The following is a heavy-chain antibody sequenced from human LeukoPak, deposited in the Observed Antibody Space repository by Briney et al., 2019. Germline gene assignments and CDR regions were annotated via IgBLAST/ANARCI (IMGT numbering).Heavy chain of an antibody. Sequence: GGSLRLSCAASGFTFDDYAMHWVRHAPGKGLEWVSGISWNSGSIGYADSVKGRFTISRDNAKNSLYLQMNSLRAEDTALYYCAKGRYDSGGYIDYWGQGTLVTVSS. J-gene: IGHJ4*02. CDR2: ISWNSGSI. CDR1: GFTFDDYA. CDR3: AKGRYDSGGYIDY. D-gene: IGHD3-22*01. V-gene: IGHV3-9*01.